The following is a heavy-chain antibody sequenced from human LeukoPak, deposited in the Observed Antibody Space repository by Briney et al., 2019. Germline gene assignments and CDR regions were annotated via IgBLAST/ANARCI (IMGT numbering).Heavy chain of an antibody. D-gene: IGHD3-16*01. CDR2: INPNSGGT. CDR3: ANVKDSQI. Sequence: ASVKVSCKPSGYTFTGHYMHSVRQAPGQGLEWMGWINPNSGGTNYAQKFQGRVTMTRDTSISTAYMELSRLRSDDTAVYYGANVKDSQILGQGTMVTVSS. J-gene: IGHJ3*02. CDR1: GYTFTGHY. V-gene: IGHV1-2*02.